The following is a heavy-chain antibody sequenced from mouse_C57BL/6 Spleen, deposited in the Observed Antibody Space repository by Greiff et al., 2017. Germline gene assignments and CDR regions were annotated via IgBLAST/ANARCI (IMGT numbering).Heavy chain of an antibody. D-gene: IGHD1-1*01. V-gene: IGHV1-69*01. CDR3: ARAPHYYGSSYDY. CDR1: GYTFTSYW. J-gene: IGHJ2*01. CDR2: IDPSDSYT. Sequence: VQLQQPGAELVMPGASVKLSCKASGYTFTSYWMHWVKQRPGQGLEWLGEIDPSDSYTNYNQKFQGKSTLTVDKSSSTAYMQLSILTSEDAAVYYCARAPHYYGSSYDYWGQGTTLTVSS.